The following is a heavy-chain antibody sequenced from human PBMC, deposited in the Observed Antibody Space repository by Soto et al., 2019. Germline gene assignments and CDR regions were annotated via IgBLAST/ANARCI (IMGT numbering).Heavy chain of an antibody. CDR2: IKSKTDGGTT. CDR1: GFTFSNAW. D-gene: IGHD4-17*01. J-gene: IGHJ3*02. Sequence: GGSLRLSCAASGFTFSNAWMSWVRQAPGKGLEWVGRIKSKTDGGTTDYAATVKGRFTISREDSKNTLYLQMNSLKTEDTAVYYCTTEVTHMAPGDFDIWGQGTMVTVSS. V-gene: IGHV3-15*01. CDR3: TTEVTHMAPGDFDI.